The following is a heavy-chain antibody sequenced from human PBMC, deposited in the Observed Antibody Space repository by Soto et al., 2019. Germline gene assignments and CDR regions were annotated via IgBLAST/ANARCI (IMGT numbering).Heavy chain of an antibody. CDR2: IYYSGST. D-gene: IGHD4-17*01. Sequence: PSETLSLTCTVSGGSISSYYWSWIRQPPGKELEWIGYIYYSGSTNYNPSLKSRVTISVDTSKNQFSLKLSSVTAADTAVYYCARVGYGDSDYWGQGTLVTVSS. CDR1: GGSISSYY. J-gene: IGHJ4*02. CDR3: ARVGYGDSDY. V-gene: IGHV4-59*01.